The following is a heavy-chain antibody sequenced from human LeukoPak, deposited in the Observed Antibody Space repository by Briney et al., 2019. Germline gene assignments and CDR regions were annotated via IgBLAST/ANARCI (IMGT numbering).Heavy chain of an antibody. CDR3: ARHRPRGYCSSTSCYKDPENAFDI. V-gene: IGHV1-69*05. CDR2: IIPIFGTA. D-gene: IGHD2-2*02. CDR1: GGTFSSYA. J-gene: IGHJ3*02. Sequence: VASVKVSCKASGGTFSSYAISWVRQAPGQGLEWMGGIIPIFGTANYAQKFQGRVTITTDESTSTAYMELSSLRSEDTAVYYCARHRPRGYCSSTSCYKDPENAFDIWGQGTMVTVSS.